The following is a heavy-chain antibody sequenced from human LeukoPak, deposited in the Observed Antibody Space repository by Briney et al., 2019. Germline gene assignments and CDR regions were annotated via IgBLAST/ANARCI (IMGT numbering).Heavy chain of an antibody. D-gene: IGHD6-19*01. CDR3: ARSPDLIAVAGTFDY. J-gene: IGHJ4*02. CDR2: IEYSGST. V-gene: IGHV4-59*01. Sequence: SETLSLTCTVSGGSISSYYSSWIRPPPGKGLGWIGYIEYSGSTNYNPSLKSRVTISADTSKNQFSLKLSSVTAADTAVYYCARSPDLIAVAGTFDYWGQGTLVSVSS. CDR1: GGSISSYY.